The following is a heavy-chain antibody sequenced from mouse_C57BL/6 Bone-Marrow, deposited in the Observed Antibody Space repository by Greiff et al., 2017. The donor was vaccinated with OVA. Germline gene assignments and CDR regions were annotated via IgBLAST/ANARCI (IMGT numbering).Heavy chain of an antibody. J-gene: IGHJ1*03. D-gene: IGHD2-3*01. V-gene: IGHV1-81*01. CDR2: IYPRSGNT. Sequence: VQLQQSGAELARPGASVKLSCKASGYTFTSYGISWVKQRTGQGLEWIGEIYPRSGNTYYNEKFKGKATLTADKSSSTAYMELRSLTSADSAVYFCARDGYYLYWYFDVWGTGTTVTVSS. CDR1: GYTFTSYG. CDR3: ARDGYYLYWYFDV.